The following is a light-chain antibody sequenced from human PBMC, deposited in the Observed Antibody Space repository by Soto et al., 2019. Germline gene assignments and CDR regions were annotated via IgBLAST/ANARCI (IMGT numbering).Light chain of an antibody. CDR3: AAWDDSLSAGV. Sequence: QSVLTQPPSASGTPGQRVTISCSGSSSNIGSNSVYWFQQLPGTAPKLLIYRNNQRPSGVPDRFSGSKSGTSASLAISGLRSEDEADYNCAAWDDSLSAGVFGGGTKLTVL. V-gene: IGLV1-47*01. CDR2: RNN. CDR1: SSNIGSNS. J-gene: IGLJ3*02.